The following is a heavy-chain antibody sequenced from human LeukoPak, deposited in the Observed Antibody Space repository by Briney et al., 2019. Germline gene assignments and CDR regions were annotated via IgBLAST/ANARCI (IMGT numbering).Heavy chain of an antibody. CDR2: INPNSGGT. V-gene: IGHV1-2*02. CDR3: ARGYCSGGSCYRYNWFDP. J-gene: IGHJ5*02. Sequence: GASVKVSCKASGYTFTGYYLHWVRQVPGQGLEWMGWINPNSGGTNYAQKFQGRVTMTRDTSISTAYMELSRLRSDDTAVYYCARGYCSGGSCYRYNWFDPWGQGTLVTVSS. D-gene: IGHD2-15*01. CDR1: GYTFTGYY.